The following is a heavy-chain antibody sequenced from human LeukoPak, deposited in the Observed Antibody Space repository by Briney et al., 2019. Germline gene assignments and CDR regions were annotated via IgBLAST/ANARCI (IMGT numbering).Heavy chain of an antibody. CDR3: TTDALYDYVWGSYR. Sequence: GGSLRLSCAASGFTFSSYEMNWVRQAPGKGLEWVGRIKSKTDGGTTDYAAPVKGRFTISRDDSKNTLYLQMNSLKTEDTAVYYCTTDALYDYVWGSYRWGQGTLVTVSS. CDR1: GFTFSSYE. V-gene: IGHV3-15*01. D-gene: IGHD3-16*02. J-gene: IGHJ4*02. CDR2: IKSKTDGGTT.